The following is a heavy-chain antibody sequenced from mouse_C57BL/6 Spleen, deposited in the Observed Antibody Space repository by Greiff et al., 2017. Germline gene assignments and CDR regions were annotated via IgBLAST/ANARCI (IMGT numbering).Heavy chain of an antibody. Sequence: VQLQQSVAELVRPGASVKLSCKASGYTFTDYYINWVKQRPGQGLEWIARIYPGSGNTYYNEKFKGKATLTAEKSSSTAYMQLSSLTSEDSAVYFCARGKLTGYFDYWGQGTTLTVSS. CDR3: ARGKLTGYFDY. D-gene: IGHD4-1*01. J-gene: IGHJ2*01. V-gene: IGHV1-76*01. CDR2: IYPGSGNT. CDR1: GYTFTDYY.